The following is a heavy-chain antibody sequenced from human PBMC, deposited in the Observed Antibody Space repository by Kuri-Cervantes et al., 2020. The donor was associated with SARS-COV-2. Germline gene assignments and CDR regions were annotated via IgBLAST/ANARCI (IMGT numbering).Heavy chain of an antibody. D-gene: IGHD3-10*01. J-gene: IGHJ5*02. CDR2: INPNSGGT. CDR1: GYAFTGYY. V-gene: IGHV1-2*02. CDR3: ARTSRRGNWFDP. Sequence: ASVKVSCKASGYAFTGYYMHWVRQAPGQGLEWMGWINPNSGGTNYAQKFQGRVTMTRDTSISTAYMELSRLRSDDTAVYYCARTSRRGNWFDPWGQGTLVTVSS.